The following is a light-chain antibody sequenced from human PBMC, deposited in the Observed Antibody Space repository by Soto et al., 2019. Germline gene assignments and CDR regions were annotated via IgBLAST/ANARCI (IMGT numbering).Light chain of an antibody. CDR2: EVS. V-gene: IGLV2-14*01. CDR3: SSYTRSSTRV. CDR1: GSDVGGYNY. J-gene: IGLJ2*01. Sequence: QSVLTQPASVSGSPGQSITISCTGTGSDVGGYNYVSWYQQHPGKAPKLIIYEVSNRPSGVSNRFSGSKSGNTASLTISGLQAEDEADYYCSSYTRSSTRVFGGGTKLTVL.